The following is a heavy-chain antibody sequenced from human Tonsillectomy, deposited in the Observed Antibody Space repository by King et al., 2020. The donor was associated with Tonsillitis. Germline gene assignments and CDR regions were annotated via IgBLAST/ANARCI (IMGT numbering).Heavy chain of an antibody. D-gene: IGHD3-3*01. V-gene: IGHV3-23*04. Sequence: VQLVESGGGLVQPGGSLRLSCAASGFTFSSYAMSWVRQAPGKGLEWVSAISGSATSTYNADSVKGRFTISRDNSKNTLYLQMNSLRAEDTAVYYCAKDAYDFWSGYYGANWFDPWGQGTLVTVSS. J-gene: IGHJ5*02. CDR2: ISGSATST. CDR1: GFTFSSYA. CDR3: AKDAYDFWSGYYGANWFDP.